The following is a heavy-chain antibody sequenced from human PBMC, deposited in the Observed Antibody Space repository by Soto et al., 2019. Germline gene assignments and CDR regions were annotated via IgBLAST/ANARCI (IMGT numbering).Heavy chain of an antibody. CDR2: VSYTGNT. V-gene: IGHV4-31*03. CDR3: TRVDY. Sequence: QVHLQESGPGLVKPSQTLSLACSVSGESITSLGYYWTWVRQPPGKGLEWIGFVSYTGNTFYKSALRSRVTISRHTSQNQFFLDEKSVTVADTAMYFCTRVDYWGQGVLVTVSS. CDR1: GESITSLGYY. J-gene: IGHJ4*02.